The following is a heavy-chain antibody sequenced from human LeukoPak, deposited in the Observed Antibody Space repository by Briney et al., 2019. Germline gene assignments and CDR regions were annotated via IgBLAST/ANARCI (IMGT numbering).Heavy chain of an antibody. CDR3: AREEQQLADY. V-gene: IGHV3-48*03. D-gene: IGHD6-13*01. Sequence: PGGSLRLSCAASGFTFSSYEMNWVRQAPGKGLEWVSYISSSGSTIYYADSVKGRFTIYRDNAKNSLYLQMNSLRPEDTAVYYCAREEQQLADYWGQGTLVTVSS. CDR2: ISSSGSTI. J-gene: IGHJ4*02. CDR1: GFTFSSYE.